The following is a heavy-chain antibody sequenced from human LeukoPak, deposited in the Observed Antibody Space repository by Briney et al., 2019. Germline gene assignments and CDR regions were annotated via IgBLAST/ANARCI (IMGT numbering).Heavy chain of an antibody. J-gene: IGHJ5*02. Sequence: SGTLSLTCTVSGDSISSYNWNWIRQSPGKGLEWIGYIFYSGNTNYNPSLKSRVTISLDTSKSQFSLELSSVTAADAAVYYCARRPKMRGPDGDTWLDPWGQGKLVTVSS. CDR3: ARRPKMRGPDGDTWLDP. CDR2: IFYSGNT. D-gene: IGHD2-15*01. CDR1: GDSISSYN. V-gene: IGHV4-59*08.